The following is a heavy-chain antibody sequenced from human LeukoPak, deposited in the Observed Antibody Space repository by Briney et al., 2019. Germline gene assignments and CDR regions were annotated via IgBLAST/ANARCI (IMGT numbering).Heavy chain of an antibody. V-gene: IGHV3-9*01. CDR3: AKAPSQTRFRDAFDI. D-gene: IGHD3-3*01. J-gene: IGHJ3*02. Sequence: PGRSLRLSCAASGFTFDDYAMHWVRQAPGKGLEWVSGISWNSGSIGYADSVKGRFTISRDNAKNSLYLQMNSLRAEDTALYYCAKAPSQTRFRDAFDIWGQGTMVTVSS. CDR1: GFTFDDYA. CDR2: ISWNSGSI.